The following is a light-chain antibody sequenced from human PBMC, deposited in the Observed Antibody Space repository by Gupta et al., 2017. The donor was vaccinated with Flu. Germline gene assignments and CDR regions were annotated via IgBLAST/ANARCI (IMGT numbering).Light chain of an antibody. CDR1: SSNRGVGCD. CDR3: QWYEYSRSGSKV. CDR2: GNN. Sequence: QFVLTQPPSVSGAPGQRVTISCTGSSSNRGVGCDVHWYQQLPERGPNRLIFGNNNRPSAAADRFPGSKSGPSTTLAIAVLQVEDEADYYCQWYEYSRSGSKVFGGGTKLTVL. J-gene: IGLJ3*02. V-gene: IGLV1-40*01.